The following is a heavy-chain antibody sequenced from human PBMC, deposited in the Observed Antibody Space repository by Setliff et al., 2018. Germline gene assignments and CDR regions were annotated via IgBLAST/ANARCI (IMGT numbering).Heavy chain of an antibody. CDR3: ARDWAFPGSLDF. V-gene: IGHV3-33*08. J-gene: IGHJ4*02. CDR2: IWDDGGNK. D-gene: IGHD3-10*01. Sequence: PGGSLRLSCAASGFTFSTYRMHWVRQAPGKGLEWVAVIWDDGGNKYHADSVKGRFTISRDNSKNTPYLQMNSLRPEDTAMYYCARDWAFPGSLDFWGQGTLVTVSS. CDR1: GFTFSTYR.